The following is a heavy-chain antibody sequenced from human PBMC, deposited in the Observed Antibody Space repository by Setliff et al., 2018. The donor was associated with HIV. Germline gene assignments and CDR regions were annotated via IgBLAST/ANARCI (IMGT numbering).Heavy chain of an antibody. CDR3: ARVNLPYYDFWSGSYYYYYYGMDV. J-gene: IGHJ6*02. D-gene: IGHD3-3*01. Sequence: ASVKVSCKASGYPFTSYYMHWVRQAPGQGLEWMGIINPSSGSTTYAQKFQGRVTMTRDTSTSTVYMELSSLRSEDTAVYHCARVNLPYYDFWSGSYYYYYYGMDVWGQGTTVTVSS. V-gene: IGHV1-46*01. CDR2: INPSSGST. CDR1: GYPFTSYY.